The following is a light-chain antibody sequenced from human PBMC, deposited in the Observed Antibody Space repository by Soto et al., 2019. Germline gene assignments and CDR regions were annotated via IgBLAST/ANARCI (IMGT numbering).Light chain of an antibody. J-gene: IGKJ1*01. CDR2: KAS. CDR3: QQYNSMWP. Sequence: DIQMTQSPSTLSASVGDRVTITCRASQSISSWLAWYQQKPGKAPKLLIYKASSLESGVPSRFSGSGSGTECTLTISSLQPDDFATYYCQQYNSMWPFGQGTKVEIK. CDR1: QSISSW. V-gene: IGKV1-5*03.